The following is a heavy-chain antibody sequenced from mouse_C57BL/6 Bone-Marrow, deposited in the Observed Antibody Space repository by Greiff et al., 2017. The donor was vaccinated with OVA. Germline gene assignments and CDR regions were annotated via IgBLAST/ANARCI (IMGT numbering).Heavy chain of an antibody. J-gene: IGHJ2*01. CDR1: GYAFSSSW. CDR2: IYPGDGDT. CDR3: ASSYFDY. V-gene: IGHV1-82*01. Sequence: QVTLKVSGPELVKPGASVKISCKASGYAFSSSWMNWVKQRPGKGLEWIGRIYPGDGDTNYNGKFKGKATLTADKSSSTAYMQLSSLTSEDSAVYFCASSYFDYWGQGTTLTVSS.